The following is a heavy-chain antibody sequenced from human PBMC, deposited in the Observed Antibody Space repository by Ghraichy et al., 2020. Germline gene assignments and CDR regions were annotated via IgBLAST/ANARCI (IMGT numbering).Heavy chain of an antibody. J-gene: IGHJ5*02. D-gene: IGHD2-2*01. Sequence: ASVKVSCKASGYTFTSYDINWVRQATGQGLEWMGWMNPNSGNTGSAQKFQGRVTMTRNTSISTAYMELSSLRSEDTAVYYCAREKYQLPERWFDPWGQGTLVTVSS. CDR2: MNPNSGNT. CDR3: AREKYQLPERWFDP. V-gene: IGHV1-8*02. CDR1: GYTFTSYD.